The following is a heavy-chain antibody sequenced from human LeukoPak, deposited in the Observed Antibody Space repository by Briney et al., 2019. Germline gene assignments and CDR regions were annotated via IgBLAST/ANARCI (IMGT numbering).Heavy chain of an antibody. V-gene: IGHV3-33*01. Sequence: GGSLRLSCAASGFTFSSYGMHWVRQAPGKGLEWVAVIWFDGGDKYYADSVKGRFTISRDNSKNTLYLQMNSLRAEDTAVYYCAGDLKSAYSGYEIDYWGQGTLVTVSS. D-gene: IGHD5-12*01. CDR1: GFTFSSYG. J-gene: IGHJ4*02. CDR3: AGDLKSAYSGYEIDY. CDR2: IWFDGGDK.